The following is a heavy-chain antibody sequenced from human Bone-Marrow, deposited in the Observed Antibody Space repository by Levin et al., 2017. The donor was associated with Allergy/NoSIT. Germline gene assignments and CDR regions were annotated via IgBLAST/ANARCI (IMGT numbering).Heavy chain of an antibody. Sequence: GGSLRLSCAASGFTFRTHDMHWVRQGTGKGLEWVSTIGTAGDTYYPDSVRGRFTISRENAKNSSYLQMNGLSAGDTAVYYCARYNYEYNALDIWGQGTMVTVSS. D-gene: IGHD5-18*01. CDR1: GFTFRTHD. V-gene: IGHV3-13*01. CDR3: ARYNYEYNALDI. J-gene: IGHJ3*02. CDR2: IGTAGDT.